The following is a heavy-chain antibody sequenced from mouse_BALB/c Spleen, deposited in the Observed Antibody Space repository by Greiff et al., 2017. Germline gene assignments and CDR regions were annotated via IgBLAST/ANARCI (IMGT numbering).Heavy chain of an antibody. D-gene: IGHD2-3*01. CDR3: ARGGYYLRPYAMDY. V-gene: IGHV3-2*02. CDR2: ISYSGST. J-gene: IGHJ4*01. Sequence: DVKLQESGPGLVKPSQSLSLTCTVTGYSITSDYAWNWIRQFPGNKLEWMGYISYSGSTSYNPSLKSRISITRDTSKNQFFLQLNSVTTEDTATYYCARGGYYLRPYAMDYWGQGTSVTVSS. CDR1: GYSITSDYA.